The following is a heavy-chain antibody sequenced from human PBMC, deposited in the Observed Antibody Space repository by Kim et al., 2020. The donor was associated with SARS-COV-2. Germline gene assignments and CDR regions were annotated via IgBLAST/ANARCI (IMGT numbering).Heavy chain of an antibody. Sequence: GGSLRLSCAASGFTFSSYWMHWVRQAPGKGLVWVSRIKSDGSSTSYADSVKGRFTISRDNAKNTLYLQMNSLRAEDTAVYYCGRPGTLGSSWRIYYFDYWGQGTLVTVSS. CDR2: IKSDGSST. CDR1: GFTFSSYW. D-gene: IGHD6-13*01. V-gene: IGHV3-74*01. CDR3: GRPGTLGSSWRIYYFDY. J-gene: IGHJ4*02.